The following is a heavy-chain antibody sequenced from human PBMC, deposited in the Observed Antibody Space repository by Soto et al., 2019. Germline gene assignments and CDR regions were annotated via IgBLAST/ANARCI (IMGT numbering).Heavy chain of an antibody. D-gene: IGHD1-1*01. J-gene: IGHJ4*02. CDR1: GFTFSNAW. V-gene: IGHV3-15*01. CDR2: IKSKTDGGTT. Sequence: EVQLVESGGGLVKPGGSLRLSCAASGFTFSNAWMSWVRQAPGKGLEWVGRIKSKTDGGTTDYAAPVKGRFTISRDDSKNTXYLQMXSXXTEXTAVYYCTYGNPYDYWGQGTLVTVSS. CDR3: TYGNPYDY.